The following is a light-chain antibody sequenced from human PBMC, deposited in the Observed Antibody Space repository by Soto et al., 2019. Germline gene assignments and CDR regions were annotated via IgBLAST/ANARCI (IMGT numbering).Light chain of an antibody. J-gene: IGLJ3*02. CDR2: SNN. V-gene: IGLV1-44*01. CDR1: DSNIGSNT. CDR3: AAWDDSLNGWV. Sequence: QSVLTQPPSASGTPGQRVTIFCSGGDSNIGSNTINWYQQLPGTAPKLLIFSNNQRPSGVPDRFSGSKSGTSASLAISGLQSEDEANYYCAAWDDSLNGWVFGGGTKLT.